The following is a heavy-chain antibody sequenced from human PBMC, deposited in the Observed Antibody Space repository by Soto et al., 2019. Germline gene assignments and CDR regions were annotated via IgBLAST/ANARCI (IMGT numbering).Heavy chain of an antibody. J-gene: IGHJ6*03. D-gene: IGHD3-10*01. CDR1: GFTFSSYA. Sequence: EVQLLESGGGLVQPGGSLRLSCAASGFTFSSYAMSWVRQAPGKGLEWVSAISGSGGSTYYADSVKGRFTISRDNSKNTLYLQMNSLRAEDAAVYYCAKSRPETYCYGSGSFHYMHVWGKGTTVTFSS. CDR2: ISGSGGST. V-gene: IGHV3-23*01. CDR3: AKSRPETYCYGSGSFHYMHV.